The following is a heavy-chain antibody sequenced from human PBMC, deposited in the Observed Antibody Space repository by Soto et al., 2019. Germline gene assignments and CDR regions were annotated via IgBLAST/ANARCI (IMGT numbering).Heavy chain of an antibody. CDR2: INPNSGGT. CDR1: GNTFAGYY. J-gene: IGHJ4*02. Sequence: ASVKVSCKASGNTFAGYYMHWGRQAPGQGLEWMGWINPNSGGTNYAQKFQGWVTMTRDTSISTAYMELSRLRSDDTAVYYCARTDSSGWYRGPFDYWGQGTLVTVSS. CDR3: ARTDSSGWYRGPFDY. V-gene: IGHV1-2*04. D-gene: IGHD6-19*01.